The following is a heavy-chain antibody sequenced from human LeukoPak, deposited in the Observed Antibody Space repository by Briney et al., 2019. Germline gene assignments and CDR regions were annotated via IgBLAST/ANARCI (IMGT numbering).Heavy chain of an antibody. Sequence: GESLKISCMGSGYSFTNYWIAWVRQMPGKGLEWMGIIYPGDSDTRYSPSFQGQVTISADKSISTAYLQWSSLKASDTAMYYCATHYGGNSRAFDYWGQGTLVTVSS. V-gene: IGHV5-51*01. CDR3: ATHYGGNSRAFDY. CDR1: GYSFTNYW. D-gene: IGHD4-23*01. CDR2: IYPGDSDT. J-gene: IGHJ4*02.